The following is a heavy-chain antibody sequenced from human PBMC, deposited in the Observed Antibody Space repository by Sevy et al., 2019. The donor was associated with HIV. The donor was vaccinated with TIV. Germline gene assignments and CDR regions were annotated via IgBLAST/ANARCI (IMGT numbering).Heavy chain of an antibody. D-gene: IGHD1-1*01. CDR3: ARAVLEISTWRSDY. V-gene: IGHV3-21*01. J-gene: IGHJ4*02. CDR2: ISSNSAYI. CDR1: GFTFSSYR. Sequence: GGSLRLSCAASGFTFSSYRMTWVRQAPGKGLEWVSCISSNSAYINYAHSVKGRFTISRDNAKNLLYLQMDSLRADDTAVYYCARAVLEISTWRSDYWGQGTLVTVSS.